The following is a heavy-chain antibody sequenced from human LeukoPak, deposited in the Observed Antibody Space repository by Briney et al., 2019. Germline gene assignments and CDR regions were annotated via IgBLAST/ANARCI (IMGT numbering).Heavy chain of an antibody. CDR3: ARVRVGGNSDWYFDL. J-gene: IGHJ2*01. CDR2: INPNRGGT. D-gene: IGHD4-23*01. CDR1: GYTFTGYY. Sequence: ASVKVSCKASGYTFTGYYMHWVRQAPGQGLEWMGWINPNRGGTDYAQKFQGRVTMTTDTSISTAYMELSRLRSDVTAVYYCARVRVGGNSDWYFDLWGRGTLVTVSS. V-gene: IGHV1-2*02.